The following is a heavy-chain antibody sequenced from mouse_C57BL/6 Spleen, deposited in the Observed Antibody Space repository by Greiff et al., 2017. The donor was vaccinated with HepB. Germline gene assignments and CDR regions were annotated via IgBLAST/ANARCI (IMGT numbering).Heavy chain of an antibody. J-gene: IGHJ3*01. V-gene: IGHV1-50*01. Sequence: KQSCKASGYTFTSYWMQWVKQRPGQGLEWIGEIDPSDSYTNYNQKFKGKATLTVDTSSSTAYMQLSSLTSEDSAVYYCSFIFAYWGQGTLVTVSA. D-gene: IGHD1-1*01. CDR1: GYTFTSYW. CDR2: IDPSDSYT. CDR3: SFIFAY.